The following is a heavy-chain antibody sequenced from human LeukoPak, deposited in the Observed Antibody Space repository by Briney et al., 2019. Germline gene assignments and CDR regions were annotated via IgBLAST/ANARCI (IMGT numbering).Heavy chain of an antibody. CDR3: ARSGVATCHY. CDR2: IIPEGGGS. CDR1: GFTFSIYA. D-gene: IGHD2-15*01. V-gene: IGHV3-23*01. Sequence: GGSLRLSCQASGFTFSIYAISWVRQAPGKGLEWVSSIIPEGGGSFFADSVKGRFTISRDDSRSVVYLQMNSLSAEDTAVYYCARSGVATCHYWGQGVLVTVSS. J-gene: IGHJ4*02.